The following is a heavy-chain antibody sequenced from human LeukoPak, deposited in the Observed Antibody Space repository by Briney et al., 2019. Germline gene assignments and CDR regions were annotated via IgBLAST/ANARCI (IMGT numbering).Heavy chain of an antibody. CDR3: ARGSIAVAGTLSWFDP. CDR2: IYTSGCT. Sequence: SETLSLICTVSGGSISSYYWSWIRQPAGKGLEWIGRIYTSGCTNYNPSLKSRVTMSVDTSKNQFSLKLSSVTAADTAVYYCARGSIAVAGTLSWFDPWGQGTLVTVSS. D-gene: IGHD6-19*01. V-gene: IGHV4-4*07. J-gene: IGHJ5*02. CDR1: GGSISSYY.